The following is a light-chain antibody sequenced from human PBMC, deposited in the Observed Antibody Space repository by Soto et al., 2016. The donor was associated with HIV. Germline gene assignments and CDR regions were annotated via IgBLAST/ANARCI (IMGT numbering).Light chain of an antibody. Sequence: DVVMTQSPLSLPVTLGQPASISCRSSQSLVDSDGNTFLIWFQQRPGQSPRRLFYKVSNRDSGVPDRFSGSGSGTDFTLKISRVEAEDVGVFYCMQSVQLPFTFGGGTKLEIK. V-gene: IGKV2-30*01. CDR2: KVS. CDR3: MQSVQLPFT. CDR1: QSLVDSDGNTF. J-gene: IGKJ4*01.